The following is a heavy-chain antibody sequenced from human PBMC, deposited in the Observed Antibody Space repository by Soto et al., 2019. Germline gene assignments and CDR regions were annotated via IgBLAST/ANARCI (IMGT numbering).Heavy chain of an antibody. CDR2: IFQSGST. D-gene: IGHD1-26*01. CDR1: GGSIRSNNW. Sequence: SETLSLTCAVSGGSIRSNNWWSWVRQPPGKGLEWIGEIFQSGSTYYNPSLKTRVTISVDKSKNQFSLNLSSVTAADTAVYYCARVYSGSYSDYWGQGTLVTVSS. CDR3: ARVYSGSYSDY. V-gene: IGHV4-4*02. J-gene: IGHJ4*02.